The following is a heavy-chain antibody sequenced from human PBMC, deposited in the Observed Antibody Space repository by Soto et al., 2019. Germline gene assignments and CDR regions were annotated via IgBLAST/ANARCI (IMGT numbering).Heavy chain of an antibody. CDR3: ARAPGGSSSWYYYYYGMDV. CDR2: IIPIFGTA. V-gene: IGHV1-69*13. CDR1: GGTFSSYA. D-gene: IGHD6-13*01. J-gene: IGHJ6*02. Sequence: SVKVSCKASGGTFSSYAISWVRQAPGQGLEWMGGIIPIFGTANYAQKFQGRVTITADESTSTAYMELSSLRSEDTAVYYCARAPGGSSSWYYYYYGMDVWGQGTTVTVSS.